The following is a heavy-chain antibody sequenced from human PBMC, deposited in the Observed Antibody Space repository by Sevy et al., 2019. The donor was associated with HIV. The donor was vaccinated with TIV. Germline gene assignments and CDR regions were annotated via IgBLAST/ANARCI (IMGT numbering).Heavy chain of an antibody. D-gene: IGHD2-15*01. CDR1: GYTFNTYR. V-gene: IGHV1-18*01. CDR3: ARAYCSGGRCYSLAY. Sequence: ASVKVSCKVSGYTFNTYRIHWVRQAPGQGLEWRGWVSPHNGDTNYAQRLQGRITMFTDSSTSTAYMELRNLRSDDTALYYCARAYCSGGRCYSLAYWCQGTLVTVSS. CDR2: VSPHNGDT. J-gene: IGHJ4*02.